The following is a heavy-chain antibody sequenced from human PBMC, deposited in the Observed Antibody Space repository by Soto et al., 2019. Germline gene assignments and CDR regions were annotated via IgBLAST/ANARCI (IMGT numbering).Heavy chain of an antibody. CDR2: IGTAGDP. J-gene: IGHJ6*02. D-gene: IGHD3-16*02. Sequence: GGSLRLSCAASGFTFSSYDMYWVRQATGKGLEWVSVIGTAGDPYYLGSVKGRFTISRENAKNSLYLQMNSLRAGDTAVYYCARALSGYYSMDVWGQGTTVTVSS. CDR3: ARALSGYYSMDV. V-gene: IGHV3-13*05. CDR1: GFTFSSYD.